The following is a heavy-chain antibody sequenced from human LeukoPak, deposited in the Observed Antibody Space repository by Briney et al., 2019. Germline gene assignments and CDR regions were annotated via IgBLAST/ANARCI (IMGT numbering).Heavy chain of an antibody. J-gene: IGHJ4*02. CDR1: GFTFSSYG. Sequence: GRSLRLSFSACGFTFSSYGILWVRQAPPKGLDGVDVICYVESNKYYADSVKSRFTISRENSKNTLYLQMNSLRAEDTAVYYCAKDKTAIDYCDYWGQGNLVTLSS. CDR2: ICYVESNK. D-gene: IGHD2-2*02. V-gene: IGHV3-33*06. CDR3: AKDKTAIDYCDY.